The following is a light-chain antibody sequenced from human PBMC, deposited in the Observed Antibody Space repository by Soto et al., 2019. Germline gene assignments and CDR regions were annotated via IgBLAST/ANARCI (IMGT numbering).Light chain of an antibody. V-gene: IGLV2-14*01. J-gene: IGLJ1*01. CDR3: SSYTSSTTQYV. CDR1: SSDVGGYNH. CDR2: EVS. Sequence: QSALTQPASVSGSPGQSITISCTGTSSDVGGYNHVSWYQQHPGKAPKVMIYEVSNRPSGVSNRFSGSKSGNTASLTISGLQAEDEADYYCSSYTSSTTQYVFGTGTKVTVL.